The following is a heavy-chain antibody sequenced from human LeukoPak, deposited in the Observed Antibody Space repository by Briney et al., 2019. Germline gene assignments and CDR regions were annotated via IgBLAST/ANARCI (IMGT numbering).Heavy chain of an antibody. CDR3: VKDACGGGCYLDN. CDR2: VSWNSDNM. J-gene: IGHJ4*02. CDR1: GFKFDDYA. D-gene: IGHD2-21*02. Sequence: VRSLRLSCAVSGFKFDDYAMHWVRQPPGKGLEWVSSVSWNSDNMAYADSVKGRFTISRDNAKKSLYLQMNSLRTDDMALYYCVKDACGGGCYLDNWGQGTLVTVSS. V-gene: IGHV3-9*03.